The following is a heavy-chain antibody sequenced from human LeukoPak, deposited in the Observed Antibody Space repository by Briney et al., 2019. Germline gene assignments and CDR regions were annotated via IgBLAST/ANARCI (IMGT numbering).Heavy chain of an antibody. CDR1: GFTFSIYM. D-gene: IGHD1-1*01. Sequence: GGSLRLSCAASGFTFSIYMMNWVRQAPGKGLEWISYISSSSSAIYYADSVKGRFTISRDNGQNSLYLQMNSLRAEDTAVYYCAKSRDAYNLFDSWGQGTLVTVSS. CDR3: AKSRDAYNLFDS. V-gene: IGHV3-48*01. CDR2: ISSSSSAI. J-gene: IGHJ4*02.